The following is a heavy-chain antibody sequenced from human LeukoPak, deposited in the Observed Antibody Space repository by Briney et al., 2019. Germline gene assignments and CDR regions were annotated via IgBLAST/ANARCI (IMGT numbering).Heavy chain of an antibody. J-gene: IGHJ6*04. CDR2: LDPGSSTI. D-gene: IGHD3-10*02. V-gene: IGHV3-48*01. Sequence: GGSLRLSCAASGFTFSSYSINWVRQAPGKGLEWVSYLDPGSSTIAYADSVKGRFTISRDNAKNSLYLQMNSLRAEDTAVYYCAELGITMIGGVWGKGTTVTISS. CDR1: GFTFSSYS. CDR3: AELGITMIGGV.